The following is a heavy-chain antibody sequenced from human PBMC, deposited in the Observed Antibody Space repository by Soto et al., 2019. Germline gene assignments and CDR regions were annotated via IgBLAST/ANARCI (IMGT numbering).Heavy chain of an antibody. V-gene: IGHV4-61*08. J-gene: IGHJ2*01. CDR1: GGSVSTGVHY. CDR3: ARGYYTSWYWFDR. D-gene: IGHD6-13*01. CDR2: IYYSGST. Sequence: QVQLQESGPGLVKPSETLSLTCTVSVSGGSVSTGVHYWSWIRQPPGKGLEWIGYIYYSGSTNYNPSLQSRVTISVDTSKNQFSLKLTSVTAADTAVYSCARGYYTSWYWFDRWGRGTLVTVSS.